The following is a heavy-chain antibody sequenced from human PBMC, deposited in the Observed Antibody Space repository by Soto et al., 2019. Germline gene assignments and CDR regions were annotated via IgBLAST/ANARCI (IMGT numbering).Heavy chain of an antibody. CDR3: ARPAYCRGGICYTGPKYFQH. CDR1: GFTFVGYA. J-gene: IGHJ1*01. CDR2: ISFDGNNQ. D-gene: IGHD2-15*01. V-gene: IGHV3-30*04. Sequence: PGGPVRLSCASSGFTFVGYAIHWVRLAPGKGLDWVALISFDGNNQYHADAVAERFTLSRAPSKYTLFLQMYSLRPEETAVYYCARPAYCRGGICYTGPKYFQHWGQGTLVTVSS.